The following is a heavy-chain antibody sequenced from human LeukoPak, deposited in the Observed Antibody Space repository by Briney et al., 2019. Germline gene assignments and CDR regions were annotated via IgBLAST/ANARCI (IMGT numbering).Heavy chain of an antibody. D-gene: IGHD3-10*01. CDR3: ARGGKFTYYYGSGSEYYFDY. J-gene: IGHJ4*02. CDR1: GFSFSSYS. Sequence: GGSLRLSCAASGFSFSSYSMTWVRQAPGKGLGWVSSISSSSSYIYYADSVKGRFTISRDNAKNSLYLQMNSLRAEDTAVYYCARGGKFTYYYGSGSEYYFDYWGQGTLVTVSS. V-gene: IGHV3-21*01. CDR2: ISSSSSYI.